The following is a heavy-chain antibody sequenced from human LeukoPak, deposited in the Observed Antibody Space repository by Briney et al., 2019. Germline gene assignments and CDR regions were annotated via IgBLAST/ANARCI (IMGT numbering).Heavy chain of an antibody. D-gene: IGHD3-10*01. Sequence: PSETLSLTCPVSGGSISSYYWSWIRQPPGKGLEWIGYIYYSGSTNYNPSLKSRVTISVDTSKNQFSLKLSSVTAADTAVYYCARLYGSGSYYNYWGQGTLVTVSS. J-gene: IGHJ4*02. V-gene: IGHV4-59*12. CDR1: GGSISSYY. CDR2: IYYSGST. CDR3: ARLYGSGSYYNY.